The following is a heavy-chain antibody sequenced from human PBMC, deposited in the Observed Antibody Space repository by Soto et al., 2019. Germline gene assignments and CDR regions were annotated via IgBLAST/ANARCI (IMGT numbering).Heavy chain of an antibody. J-gene: IGHJ6*02. Sequence: QVQLVESGGGVVQPGRSLRLSCAASGFTFSSYAMHWVRQAPGKGLEWVAVISYDGSNKYYADSVKGRFTISRDNSKNRLYLQMNSLRAEDTAVYYCARREDVWGSYRYGRMDVWGQGTTVTVSS. CDR1: GFTFSSYA. V-gene: IGHV3-30-3*01. D-gene: IGHD3-16*02. CDR2: ISYDGSNK. CDR3: ARREDVWGSYRYGRMDV.